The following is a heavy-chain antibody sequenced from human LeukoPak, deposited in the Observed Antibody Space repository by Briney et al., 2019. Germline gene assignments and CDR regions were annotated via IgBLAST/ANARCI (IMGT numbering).Heavy chain of an antibody. V-gene: IGHV3-30-3*01. Sequence: TGGSLRLSCAASGFTFSSYAMHWVRQAPGKGLEWVAYISYDGSTKNYADSVKGRFTISRDTSENTLYLQMNSLRPEDTAVYYCARETGYGSSWPLHYWGQGTLVTVS. CDR3: ARETGYGSSWPLHY. CDR2: ISYDGSTK. CDR1: GFTFSSYA. D-gene: IGHD6-13*01. J-gene: IGHJ4*02.